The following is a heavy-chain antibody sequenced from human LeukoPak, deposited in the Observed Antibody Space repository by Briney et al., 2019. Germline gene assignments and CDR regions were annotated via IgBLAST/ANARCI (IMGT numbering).Heavy chain of an antibody. Sequence: ASVKVSCKASGYTFTSYDINWVRQATGQGLEWMGWMNPNSGNTGYAQKFQGRVTMTRNTSISTAYVELSSLRSEDTAVYYCARDNGGTAMAYYYYYYMDVWGKGTTVIISS. V-gene: IGHV1-8*01. CDR3: ARDNGGTAMAYYYYYYMDV. D-gene: IGHD5-18*01. CDR2: MNPNSGNT. CDR1: GYTFTSYD. J-gene: IGHJ6*03.